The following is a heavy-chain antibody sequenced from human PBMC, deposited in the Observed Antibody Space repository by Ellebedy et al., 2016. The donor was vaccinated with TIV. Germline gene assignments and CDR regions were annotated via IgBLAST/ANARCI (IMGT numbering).Heavy chain of an antibody. D-gene: IGHD4-17*01. V-gene: IGHV3-7*01. CDR2: INEDGTKK. Sequence: GGSLRLSCTASEFTLTNYWMTWVRQAPGKGLEWVANINEDGTKKHYVDSVKGRFTISRDNAGNSLYLQMNNLGAEDTAVYYCARAIYGASYLWGRGTLVTVSS. CDR3: ARAIYGASYL. J-gene: IGHJ2*01. CDR1: EFTLTNYW.